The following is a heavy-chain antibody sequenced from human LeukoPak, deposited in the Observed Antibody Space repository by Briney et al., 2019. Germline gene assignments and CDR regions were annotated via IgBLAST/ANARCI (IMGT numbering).Heavy chain of an antibody. Sequence: PGGSLRLSCAASGLAFSDYSMNWVRQTPGRGLEWVSSISPSGRSISYADSVKGRFTISRDNAKNSLYLQMSSLRAEDTAVYYCASFRTGYSYYFDYWGQGILVTVSS. J-gene: IGHJ4*02. D-gene: IGHD3/OR15-3a*01. CDR1: GLAFSDYS. CDR2: ISPSGRSI. CDR3: ASFRTGYSYYFDY. V-gene: IGHV3-21*01.